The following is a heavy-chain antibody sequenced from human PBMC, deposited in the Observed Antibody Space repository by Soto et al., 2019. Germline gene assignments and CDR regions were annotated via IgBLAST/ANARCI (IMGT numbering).Heavy chain of an antibody. CDR2: VSHRGST. J-gene: IGHJ6*02. CDR1: DGSIGSYY. CDR3: AREGTTVDSYYYSGLDV. V-gene: IGHV4-59*01. D-gene: IGHD1-1*01. Sequence: QVQLQESSPGLVKPSETLSLTCTVSDGSIGSYYWSWIRQPPGKGLEWIVYVSHRGSTNYNPSPKTPVTLTLVTSKNQFSLRLSSVTGADTAVYYCAREGTTVDSYYYSGLDVWGQGTTVTVSS.